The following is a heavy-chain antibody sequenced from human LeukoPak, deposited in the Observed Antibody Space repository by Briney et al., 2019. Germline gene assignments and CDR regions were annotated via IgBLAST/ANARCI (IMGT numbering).Heavy chain of an antibody. J-gene: IGHJ5*02. D-gene: IGHD3-3*01. CDR2: ISPKGIT. CDR3: ARVPGVYFDFSIGFGSGWFDP. V-gene: IGHV4-38-2*02. CDR1: GYPINIDYS. Sequence: PSETLSLTCFVSGYPINIDYSWGWIRQSPGKGLEWIGVISPKGITYYNPPLRGRVSISPDTSKNQFSLRLSSMTATDTAMYYCARVPGVYFDFSIGFGSGWFDPWGQGILVTVSS.